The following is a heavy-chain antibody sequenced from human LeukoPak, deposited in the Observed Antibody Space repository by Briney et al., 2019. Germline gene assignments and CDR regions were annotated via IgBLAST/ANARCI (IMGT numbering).Heavy chain of an antibody. CDR2: ISGSGGST. Sequence: PGGSLRLSCAASGITFSNYAMYWVRQAPGKGLEWVSGISGSGGSTYYADSVKGRFTISRDNSKNTLYLQMNSLRAEDTAVYYCAKAGESRSYYFHYWGQGTLVTVSS. CDR1: GITFSNYA. D-gene: IGHD1-26*01. J-gene: IGHJ4*02. CDR3: AKAGESRSYYFHY. V-gene: IGHV3-23*01.